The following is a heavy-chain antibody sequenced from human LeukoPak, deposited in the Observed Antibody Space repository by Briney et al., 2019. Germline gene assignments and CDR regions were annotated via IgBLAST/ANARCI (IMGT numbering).Heavy chain of an antibody. J-gene: IGHJ6*02. CDR2: INPNSGGR. V-gene: IGHV1-2*02. CDR3: ARFWIDSSGYYHYYGMDV. D-gene: IGHD3-22*01. Sequence: ASVKVSCKASGYTFTSYYMHWVRQAPGQGLEWMGWINPNSGGRKYAQKFQGRVTMTKDISISTAFMELSSLTSDDTAVYYCARFWIDSSGYYHYYGMDVWGQGTTVTVSS. CDR1: GYTFTSYY.